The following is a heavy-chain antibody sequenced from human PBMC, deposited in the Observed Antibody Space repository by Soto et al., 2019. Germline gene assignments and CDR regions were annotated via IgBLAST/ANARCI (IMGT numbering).Heavy chain of an antibody. CDR1: GFTFDDYA. V-gene: IGHV3-9*01. J-gene: IGHJ4*02. D-gene: IGHD3-3*01. Sequence: VQLVESGGGLVQPGRSLRLSCAASGFTFDDYAMHWVRQVPGKGLEWVSGINWYSARIAYADSVKGRFIISRDNAKNSLYLQMNSLRAEDTALYYCTKGLFDFWEPFDYWGQGTLVTVSS. CDR3: TKGLFDFWEPFDY. CDR2: INWYSARI.